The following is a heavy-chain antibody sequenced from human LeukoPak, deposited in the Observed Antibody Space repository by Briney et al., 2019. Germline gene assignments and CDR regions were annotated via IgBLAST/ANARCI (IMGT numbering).Heavy chain of an antibody. CDR2: IFYSGNT. D-gene: IGHD1-26*01. Sequence: PSETLSLTCTVSGGSISTYFWSWIRQPPGKGREWIGYIFYSGNTNYNPSLQSRVTISVDPSKNQFSLMLSSVTAADTAVYYCARRYSGSYSGHFDYWGQGTLVTVSS. J-gene: IGHJ4*02. CDR3: ARRYSGSYSGHFDY. CDR1: GGSISTYF. V-gene: IGHV4-59*08.